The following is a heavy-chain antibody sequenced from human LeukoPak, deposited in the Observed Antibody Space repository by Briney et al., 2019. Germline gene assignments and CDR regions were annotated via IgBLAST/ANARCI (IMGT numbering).Heavy chain of an antibody. V-gene: IGHV3-21*01. CDR2: ISSSSYYI. Sequence: GGSLRLSCAASGFILRSYSMNWVRQAPGKGLEWVSYISSSSYYIYYADSVKGRFTISRDDAKNSLYLQMSSLRAEDTALYYCARDASGSSTGLMGSWGWGTRVTVSS. CDR1: GFILRSYS. D-gene: IGHD1-26*01. J-gene: IGHJ5*02. CDR3: ARDASGSSTGLMGS.